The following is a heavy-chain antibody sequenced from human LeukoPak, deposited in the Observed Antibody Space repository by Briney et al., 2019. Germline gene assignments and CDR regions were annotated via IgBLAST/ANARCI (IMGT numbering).Heavy chain of an antibody. J-gene: IGHJ4*02. CDR1: GGSISSSSYY. D-gene: IGHD3-22*01. CDR2: IYYSGST. V-gene: IGHV4-39*01. Sequence: SETLSLTCTVSGGSISSSSYYWGWIRQPPGKGLEWIGSIYYSGSTYYNPSLKSRVTISVDTSKNQFSLKLSSVTAADTAVYYCARPGTIDSKEFDYWGQGTLVTVSS. CDR3: ARPGTIDSKEFDY.